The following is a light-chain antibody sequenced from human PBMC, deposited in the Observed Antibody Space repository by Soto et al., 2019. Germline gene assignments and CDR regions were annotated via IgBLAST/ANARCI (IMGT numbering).Light chain of an antibody. CDR1: QSVSRN. V-gene: IGKV3-15*01. Sequence: EIVMTQSPATLSVSPGEGASLSCRASQSVSRNLAWFQQRLGQAPRLLIYGASTRATGVPARFSGRGSGTEFTLTISSLQSEDFAVYYCQQYNNWWTFGQGTKVEI. CDR3: QQYNNWWT. J-gene: IGKJ1*01. CDR2: GAS.